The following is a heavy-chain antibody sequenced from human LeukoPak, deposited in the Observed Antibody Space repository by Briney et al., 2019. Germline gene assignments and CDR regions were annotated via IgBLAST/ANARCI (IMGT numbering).Heavy chain of an antibody. V-gene: IGHV4-4*07. Sequence: SETLSLTCAVSGVSISSYYWTWIRQPAGKGLEWIGLIYTSGTTNYNPSVKSRVAMSVDTSKNQFSLKLNSVTAADTAVYYCARKAASNWYFDLWGRGTLVTVSS. D-gene: IGHD6-13*01. CDR3: ARKAASNWYFDL. J-gene: IGHJ2*01. CDR1: GVSISSYY. CDR2: IYTSGTT.